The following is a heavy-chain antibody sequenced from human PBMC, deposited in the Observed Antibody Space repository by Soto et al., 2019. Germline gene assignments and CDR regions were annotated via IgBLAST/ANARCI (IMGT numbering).Heavy chain of an antibody. CDR2: IIPIFGTA. J-gene: IGHJ3*02. CDR1: GVTFSSYA. CDR3: ASYRDDAFDI. D-gene: IGHD4-4*01. Sequence: VKVSCKASGVTFSSYAISWVRQAPGQGLEWMGGIIPIFGTANYAQKFQGRVTITADESTSTAYMELSSLRSEDTAVYYCASYRDDAFDIWGQGTMVTVSS. V-gene: IGHV1-69*01.